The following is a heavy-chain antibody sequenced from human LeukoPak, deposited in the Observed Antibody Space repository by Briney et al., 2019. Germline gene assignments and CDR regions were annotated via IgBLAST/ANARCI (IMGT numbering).Heavy chain of an antibody. CDR2: ITWNSDNI. Sequence: GGSLRLSCAASGFTSDDYAMHWVRQAPGKGLEWVSGITWNSDNIEYADSVKGRFTISRDNAKNSLYLQMNSLRAEDMALYYCAKGGGGRLIYYYYMDVWGKGTSVTVSS. D-gene: IGHD3-16*01. CDR3: AKGGGGRLIYYYYMDV. J-gene: IGHJ6*03. V-gene: IGHV3-9*02. CDR1: GFTSDDYA.